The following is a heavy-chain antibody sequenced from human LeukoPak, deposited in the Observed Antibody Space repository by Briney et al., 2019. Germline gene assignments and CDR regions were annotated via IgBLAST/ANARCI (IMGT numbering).Heavy chain of an antibody. Sequence: PGGSLRLSCAASGFTFSSYWMPWVRQAPGKGLVWVSRINSDGSSTSYADSVKGRFTISRDNAKNTLYLQMNSLRAEDTAVYYCARGSYGGYLAYWGQGTLVTVSS. CDR2: INSDGSST. CDR3: ARGSYGGYLAY. D-gene: IGHD5-12*01. V-gene: IGHV3-74*01. CDR1: GFTFSSYW. J-gene: IGHJ4*02.